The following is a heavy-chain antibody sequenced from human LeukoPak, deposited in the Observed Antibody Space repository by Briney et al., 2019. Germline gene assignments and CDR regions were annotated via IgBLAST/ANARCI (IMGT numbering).Heavy chain of an antibody. D-gene: IGHD2-2*01. CDR3: ARHSVKSHCTDTTCYRNYFGLDV. V-gene: IGHV4-61*01. J-gene: IGHJ6*02. CDR2: IYYTGST. Sequence: SSETLSLTCTVSGGSVSSGSYYWSWIRQAPGKGLEWIGDIYYTGSTTYNPSLKSRVTIFVDTSKNQFSLKVRSVTAADTAVYYCARHSVKSHCTDTTCYRNYFGLDVWGQGTTVTVSS. CDR1: GGSVSSGSYY.